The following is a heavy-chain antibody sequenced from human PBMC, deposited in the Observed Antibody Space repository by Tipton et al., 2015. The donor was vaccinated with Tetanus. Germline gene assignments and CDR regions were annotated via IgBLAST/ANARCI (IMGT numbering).Heavy chain of an antibody. J-gene: IGHJ5*02. CDR2: ISAFNENV. V-gene: IGHV1-18*01. Sequence: QLVQSGAEVKKPGASVKVSCKASGYTFTHYGVNWVRQAPGQGLEWMGWISAFNENVNYAEKFQGRLTMTTDRSTATVYMDLRSLRSDDTAVYYCARGRGLGPPAYFDHWGQGTLVTVSS. CDR1: GYTFTHYG. CDR3: ARGRGLGPPAYFDH. D-gene: IGHD3/OR15-3a*01.